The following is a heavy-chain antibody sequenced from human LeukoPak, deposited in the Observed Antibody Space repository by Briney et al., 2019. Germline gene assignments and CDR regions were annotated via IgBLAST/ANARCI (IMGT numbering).Heavy chain of an antibody. J-gene: IGHJ3*02. Sequence: GASVKVSCKASGGTFSSYAISWVRQAPGQGLEWMGGIIPIFGTANYAQKFQGRVTMTRDTSTSTVYMELSSLRSEDTAVYYCAREAVVVIPLEYAFDIWGQGTMVTVSS. V-gene: IGHV1-69*05. CDR3: AREAVVVIPLEYAFDI. CDR2: IIPIFGTA. D-gene: IGHD3-22*01. CDR1: GGTFSSYA.